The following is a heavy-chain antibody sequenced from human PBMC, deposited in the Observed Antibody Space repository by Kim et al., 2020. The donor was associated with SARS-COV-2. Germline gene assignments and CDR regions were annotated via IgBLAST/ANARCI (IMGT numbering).Heavy chain of an antibody. V-gene: IGHV4-59*01. CDR2: IYYSGST. CDR3: ASDPQQPPPYYYGMDV. J-gene: IGHJ6*02. D-gene: IGHD6-13*01. CDR1: GGSISSYY. Sequence: SETLSLTCTVSGGSISSYYWSWIRQPPGKGLEWIGYIYYSGSTNYNPSLKSRVTISVDTSKNQFSLKLSSVTAADTAVYYCASDPQQPPPYYYGMDVWGQGTTVTVS.